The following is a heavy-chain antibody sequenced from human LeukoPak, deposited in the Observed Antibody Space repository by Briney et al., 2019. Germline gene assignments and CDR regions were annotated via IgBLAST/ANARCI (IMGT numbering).Heavy chain of an antibody. D-gene: IGHD3-10*01. CDR1: GGSISSYY. CDR3: ASGGDVLLWFGESTPFDY. V-gene: IGHV4-59*08. Sequence: PSETLSLTCTVSGGSISSYYWSWIRQPPGKGLEWIGYIYYSGSTNYNPSLKSRVTISVDTSKNQFSLKLSSVTAADTAVYYCASGGDVLLWFGESTPFDYWGQGTLVTVSS. CDR2: IYYSGST. J-gene: IGHJ4*02.